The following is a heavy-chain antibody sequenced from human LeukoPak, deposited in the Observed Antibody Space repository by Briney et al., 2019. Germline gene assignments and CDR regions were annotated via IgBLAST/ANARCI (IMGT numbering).Heavy chain of an antibody. CDR2: IIPIFGTA. CDR3: ARGDAAQFPIFGVVIMGYYYYGMDV. J-gene: IGHJ6*02. CDR1: GGTFSSYA. D-gene: IGHD3-3*01. V-gene: IGHV1-69*05. Sequence: SVKVSCKASGGTFSSYAISWVRQAPGQGLEWMGGIIPIFGTANYAQKFQGRVTMTRNTSISTAYMELSSLRSEDTAVYYCARGDAAQFPIFGVVIMGYYYYGMDVWGQGTTVTVSS.